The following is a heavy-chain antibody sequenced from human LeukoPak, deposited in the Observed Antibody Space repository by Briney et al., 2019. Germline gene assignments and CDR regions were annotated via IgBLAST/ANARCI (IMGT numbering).Heavy chain of an antibody. V-gene: IGHV4-61*02. CDR3: ARLPYSSVYSGYYYMDV. CDR2: IDTSRNT. D-gene: IGHD3-22*01. J-gene: IGHJ6*03. CDR1: GGSISAGSYY. Sequence: NPSQTLSLTCTVSGGSISAGSYYWSWIRQPSGKGLEWIGRIDTSRNTNHNPSLKSRVTISVDTSKNQFSLKLSSVTAADTAVYYCARLPYSSVYSGYYYMDVWGKGTTVTVSS.